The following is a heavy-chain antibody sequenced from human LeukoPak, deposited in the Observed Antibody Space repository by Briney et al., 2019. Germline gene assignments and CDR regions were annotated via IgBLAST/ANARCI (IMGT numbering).Heavy chain of an antibody. D-gene: IGHD3-3*01. J-gene: IGHJ5*02. CDR2: IYPGDSDT. CDR1: GYSSTSYW. Sequence: GASLKSPCKAFGYSSTSYWSGWVRQMPGKGLEWMGIIYPGDSDTRYSPSFEGQVTISADKSIITADLQWSILKPSETAMYYSARSVYFAGTYYEFWSGYPNCFDPWGQGTLVTVSS. V-gene: IGHV5-51*01. CDR3: ARSVYFAGTYYEFWSGYPNCFDP.